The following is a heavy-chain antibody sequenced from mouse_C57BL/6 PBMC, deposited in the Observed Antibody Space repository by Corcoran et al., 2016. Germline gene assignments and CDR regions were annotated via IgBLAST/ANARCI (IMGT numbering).Heavy chain of an antibody. CDR2: INPNNGGT. J-gene: IGHJ2*01. CDR3: ARGAN. CDR1: GYTFTDYY. D-gene: IGHD3-1*01. Sequence: EVQLQQSGPELVKPGASVKISCKASGYTFTDYYMNWVKQSHGKSLEWIGDINPNNGGTSYNQKFKGKTTLTVDKSSSTAYMELRSLTSEDSAVYYCARGANWGQGTTLTVSS. V-gene: IGHV1-26*01.